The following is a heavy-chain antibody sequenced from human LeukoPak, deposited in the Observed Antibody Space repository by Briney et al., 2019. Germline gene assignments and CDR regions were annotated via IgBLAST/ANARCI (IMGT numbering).Heavy chain of an antibody. D-gene: IGHD6-19*01. CDR3: ARHVEIAVAGLIDY. CDR1: GGSISSSRDY. J-gene: IGHJ4*02. V-gene: IGHV4-39*01. CDR2: MYYSGST. Sequence: PSETLSLTCTVSGGSISSSRDYWGWIRQPPGKGLEWIGSMYYSGSTYYNPSLKSRSTISVETSNNHCSLMLSSVTAPHTFPYYCARHVEIAVAGLIDYWGQGTLVTVSS.